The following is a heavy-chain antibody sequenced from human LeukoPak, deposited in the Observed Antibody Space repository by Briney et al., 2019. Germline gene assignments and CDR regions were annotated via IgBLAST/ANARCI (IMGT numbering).Heavy chain of an antibody. J-gene: IGHJ4*02. D-gene: IGHD2-2*01. CDR2: TCYRSKWYA. V-gene: IGHV6-1*01. CDR1: GDSVSSNSVA. CDR3: ARDHKYVFDF. Sequence: SQTLSLTCAISGDSVSSNSVAWNWIRQSPSRGLEWLGRTCYRSKWYADYAVSLKSRMTINPDTSKNQFSLQLNSVTPEDTAVYYCARDHKYVFDFWGQGTLVTVSS.